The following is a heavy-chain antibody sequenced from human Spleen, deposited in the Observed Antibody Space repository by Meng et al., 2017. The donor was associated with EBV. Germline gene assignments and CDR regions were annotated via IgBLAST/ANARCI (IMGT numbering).Heavy chain of an antibody. CDR2: IYHSGAT. Sequence: QVHLQGSDPGLGKRSGTLSLSCFFSGGSFTFSHWGSWVRQSPGKGLEWIGEIYHSGATNYNPSFESRVSMSLDKSKNQFSLHLDSVTAADTALYFCARGDVGVFPAALGKFDLWGRGTLVTVSS. CDR1: GGSFTFSHW. CDR3: ARGDVGVFPAALGKFDL. J-gene: IGHJ2*01. V-gene: IGHV4/OR15-8*02. D-gene: IGHD1-26*01.